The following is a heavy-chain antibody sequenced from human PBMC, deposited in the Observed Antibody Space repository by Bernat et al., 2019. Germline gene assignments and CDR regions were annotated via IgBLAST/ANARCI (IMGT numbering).Heavy chain of an antibody. CDR3: ARDQVAGTEY. CDR2: INPSGGST. CDR1: GYTFTSYS. V-gene: IGHV1-46*01. J-gene: IGHJ4*02. D-gene: IGHD6-19*01. Sequence: QVQLVQSGAEVKKPGASVKVSCEASGYTFTSYSMHWVRQAPGQGLEWMGIINPSGGSTSYAQKFQGRVTMTRDTSTSTVYMDLGSLRSEDTAVYYCARDQVAGTEYWGQGTLVIVSS.